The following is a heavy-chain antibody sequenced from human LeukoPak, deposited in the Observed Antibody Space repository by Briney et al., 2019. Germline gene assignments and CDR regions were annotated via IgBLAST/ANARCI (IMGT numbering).Heavy chain of an antibody. CDR2: IYTSGSA. D-gene: IGHD6-6*01. Sequence: SETLSLTCTVSGGSISSYYWSWIRQPAGKGLEWIGRIYTSGSANYNPSLKSRVTMSVDTSKNQFSLKLSSVTAADTAVYYCARDRGGSSSSPLWFDPWGQGTLVTVSS. CDR1: GGSISSYY. CDR3: ARDRGGSSSSPLWFDP. V-gene: IGHV4-4*07. J-gene: IGHJ5*02.